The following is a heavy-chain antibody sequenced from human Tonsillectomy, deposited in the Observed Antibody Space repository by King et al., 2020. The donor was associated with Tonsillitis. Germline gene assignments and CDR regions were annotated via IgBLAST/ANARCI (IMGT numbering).Heavy chain of an antibody. D-gene: IGHD3-10*01. V-gene: IGHV3-23*04. CDR3: AKSPTMVRGITKDY. CDR1: GFIFSSYS. J-gene: IGHJ4*02. Sequence: VQLVESGGGLVQPGGSLRLSCSASGFIFSSYSMSWVRQAPGKGLEWVSSISGSGASTSYADSVKGRFTISRDNSKNTLYLQMDSLRAEDQAIDYCAKSPTMVRGITKDYWGQGTLVTVSS. CDR2: ISGSGAST.